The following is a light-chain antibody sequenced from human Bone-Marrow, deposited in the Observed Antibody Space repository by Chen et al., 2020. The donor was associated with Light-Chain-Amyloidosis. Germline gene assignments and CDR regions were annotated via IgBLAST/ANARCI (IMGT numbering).Light chain of an antibody. CDR3: PQYGTSPLT. V-gene: IGKV3-20*01. J-gene: IGKJ4*01. CDR1: QTLSSNY. CDR2: GSS. Sequence: EIVLTQTPVTLSLPPGEGANLSCRAIQTLSSNYLSWYQQKFGQAPRLLIYGSSSRATGIPDRFTGSGSGTDFTLTINRLEPEDCAMYYCPQYGTSPLTFGGGTKVEIK.